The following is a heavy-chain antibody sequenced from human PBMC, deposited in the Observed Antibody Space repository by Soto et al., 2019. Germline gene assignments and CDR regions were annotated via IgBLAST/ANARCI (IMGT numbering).Heavy chain of an antibody. Sequence: EMQLLESGGGLVQPGGSLRLSCAASGFTFSIYGMSWVRQAPGKGLEWVSAISGRGGDTYYADSVRGRFTISRDNSKTTLHLQMNSLRAEDTAVYYCAKELSQSAEFFYYFYGMDVWGQGTTVTVSS. CDR3: AKELSQSAEFFYYFYGMDV. D-gene: IGHD6-19*01. J-gene: IGHJ6*02. V-gene: IGHV3-23*01. CDR1: GFTFSIYG. CDR2: ISGRGGDT.